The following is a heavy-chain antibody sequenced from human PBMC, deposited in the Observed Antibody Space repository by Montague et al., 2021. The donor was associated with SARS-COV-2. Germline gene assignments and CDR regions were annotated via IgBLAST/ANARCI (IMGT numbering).Heavy chain of an antibody. CDR2: ISYDGSNK. J-gene: IGHJ4*02. CDR1: GFTFSSYA. D-gene: IGHD3-9*01. V-gene: IGHV3-30-3*01. Sequence: SLRLSCAASGFTFSSYAMHWVRQAPGKGLEWVAVISYDGSNKYYADSVKGRFTIPRDNSKNTLYLQMNSLRAEDTAVYYCARDPEYDILTGYSFDYWGQGTLVTVSS. CDR3: ARDPEYDILTGYSFDY.